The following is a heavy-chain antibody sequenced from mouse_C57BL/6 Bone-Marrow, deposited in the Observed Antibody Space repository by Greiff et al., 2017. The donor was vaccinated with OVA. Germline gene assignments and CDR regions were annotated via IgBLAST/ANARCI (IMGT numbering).Heavy chain of an antibody. CDR2: IYPGGGNT. D-gene: IGHD1-1*01. J-gene: IGHJ3*01. CDR1: GYTFTNYW. Sequence: VQLQQSGAELVRPGTSVKMSCKASGYTFTNYWIGWVKQRPGHGLEWIGDIYPGGGNTYYNEKFKGKATLTADKYSSTAYMQFSSLTSEDSAIYYCARDYYFSWFAYWGQGTLVTVSA. V-gene: IGHV1-63*01. CDR3: ARDYYFSWFAY.